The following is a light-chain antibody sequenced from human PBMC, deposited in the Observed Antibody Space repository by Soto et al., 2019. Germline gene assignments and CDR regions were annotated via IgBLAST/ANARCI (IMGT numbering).Light chain of an antibody. CDR2: EGI. CDR1: SSDIGTYNL. CDR3: SSYTSSNTVI. Sequence: QSALTQPASVSGSPGQSITISCTGTSSDIGTYNLVSWYQHYPGKAPKLMIYEGIKRPSGVSNRFSGSKSGNTASLTISGLQAEDEADYYCSSYTSSNTVIFGGGTKVTVL. J-gene: IGLJ2*01. V-gene: IGLV2-14*02.